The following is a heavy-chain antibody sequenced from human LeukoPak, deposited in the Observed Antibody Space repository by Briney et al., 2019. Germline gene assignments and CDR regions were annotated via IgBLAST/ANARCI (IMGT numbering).Heavy chain of an antibody. J-gene: IGHJ4*02. CDR2: IGTAGDT. D-gene: IGHD5-12*01. CDR1: GFTFSSYD. V-gene: IGHV3-13*01. CDR3: ARGMHSGYDWHFDY. Sequence: GGSLRLSCAAYGFTFSSYDMHWVRQATGKGLEWVSAIGTAGDTYYQASVKGRFTISRESAKNSLYLQMNSLRAGDTAVYYCARGMHSGYDWHFDYWGQGTLVTVSS.